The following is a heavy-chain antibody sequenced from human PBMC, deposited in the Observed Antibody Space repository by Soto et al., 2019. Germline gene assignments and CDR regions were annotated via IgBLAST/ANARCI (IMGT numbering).Heavy chain of an antibody. J-gene: IGHJ3*02. D-gene: IGHD6-13*01. Sequence: PGESLKISCKGSGYSFTSYWIGWVRQMPGKGLEWMGIIYPGDSDTRYSPSFQGQVTISADKSISTAYLQWSSLKASDTAMYYCARPGYSSSWYDAFDIWGQGTMVTVSS. CDR1: GYSFTSYW. V-gene: IGHV5-51*03. CDR3: ARPGYSSSWYDAFDI. CDR2: IYPGDSDT.